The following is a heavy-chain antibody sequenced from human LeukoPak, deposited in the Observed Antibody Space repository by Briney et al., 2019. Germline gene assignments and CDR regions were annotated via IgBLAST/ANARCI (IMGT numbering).Heavy chain of an antibody. CDR1: GFTFSDYN. V-gene: IGHV3-21*04. J-gene: IGHJ4*02. CDR2: ISSSSSYI. CDR3: AKLTLLGYCSGGSCYDRRVFDY. Sequence: GGSLRLSCAAPGFTFSDYNMRWIRQAPGKGLEWVSSISSSSSYICYADSVKGRFTISRDNSKNTLYLQMNSLRAEDTAVYYCAKLTLLGYCSGGSCYDRRVFDYWGQGTLVTVSS. D-gene: IGHD2-15*01.